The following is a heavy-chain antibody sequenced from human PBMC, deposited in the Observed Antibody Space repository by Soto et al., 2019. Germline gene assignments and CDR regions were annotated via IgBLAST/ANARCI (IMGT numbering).Heavy chain of an antibody. CDR3: ARDLRYYDFWSGSPHYGMDV. J-gene: IGHJ6*02. CDR2: FDPEDGET. CDR1: GYTLTELS. D-gene: IGHD3-3*01. Sequence: GASVKVSCKVSGYTLTELSMHWVRQAPGKGLEWMGGFDPEDGETIYAQKFQGRVTMTEDTSTDTAYMELSSLRSEDTAVYYCARDLRYYDFWSGSPHYGMDVWGQGTTVTVSS. V-gene: IGHV1-24*01.